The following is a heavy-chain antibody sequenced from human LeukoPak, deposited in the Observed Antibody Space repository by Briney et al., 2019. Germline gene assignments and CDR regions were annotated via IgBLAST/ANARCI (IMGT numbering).Heavy chain of an antibody. Sequence: GGSLRLSCAASGFTFSDYYMGWIRQAPGKGLERVSYISSSGSTIYYADSVKGRFTISRDNAKNSLYLQMNSLRAEDTAVYYCARDNGRYCSGGSCSHHLAFDYWGQGTLVTVSS. CDR2: ISSSGSTI. J-gene: IGHJ4*02. V-gene: IGHV3-11*04. D-gene: IGHD2-15*01. CDR3: ARDNGRYCSGGSCSHHLAFDY. CDR1: GFTFSDYY.